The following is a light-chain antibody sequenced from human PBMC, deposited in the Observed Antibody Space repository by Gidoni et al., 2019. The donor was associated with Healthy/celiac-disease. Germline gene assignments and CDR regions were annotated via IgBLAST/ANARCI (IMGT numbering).Light chain of an antibody. CDR3: QQYYSTPLT. Sequence: DIVMTKSPDSLDVSLGERATINCKSSQSVLYSSNNKNYLAWYQQKPGQPPKLLIYWASTRESGVPDRFSGSGSGTDFTLTISSLQAEDVAVYYCQQYYSTPLTFGQGTKVEIK. CDR2: WAS. CDR1: QSVLYSSNNKNY. J-gene: IGKJ1*01. V-gene: IGKV4-1*01.